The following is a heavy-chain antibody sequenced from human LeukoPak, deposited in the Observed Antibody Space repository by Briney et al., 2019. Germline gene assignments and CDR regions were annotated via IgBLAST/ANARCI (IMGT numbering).Heavy chain of an antibody. CDR1: GSSISSYY. CDR3: ARQSRATGTLDS. J-gene: IGHJ5*01. D-gene: IGHD6-13*01. CDR2: IYYSGST. V-gene: IGHV4-59*08. Sequence: SETLSLTCTISGSSISSYYWSWIRPPPGKGLEWIGYIYYSGSTNYNPSLKSRVTLSLDTSKNQFSLKLSSVTAADTAVYYCARQSRATGTLDSWGQGTLVTVSS.